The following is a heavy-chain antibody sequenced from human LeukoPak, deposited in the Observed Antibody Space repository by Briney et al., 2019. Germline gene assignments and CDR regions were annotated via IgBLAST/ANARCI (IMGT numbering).Heavy chain of an antibody. Sequence: GGSLRLSCAASGFTFGSYDLSWVRQAPGKGLEWVANINQHGSEKYYVDSVKGRFTISRDNAKNSLYLQMNSLRAEDTAVYYCARGAAPQGYSYGYVWYFDYWGQGTLVTVSS. D-gene: IGHD5-18*01. V-gene: IGHV3-7*01. CDR3: ARGAAPQGYSYGYVWYFDY. CDR2: INQHGSEK. CDR1: GFTFGSYD. J-gene: IGHJ4*02.